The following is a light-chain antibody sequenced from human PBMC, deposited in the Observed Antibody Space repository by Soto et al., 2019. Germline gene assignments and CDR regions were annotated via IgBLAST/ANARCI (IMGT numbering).Light chain of an antibody. J-gene: IGKJ4*01. CDR2: DAS. CDR3: QQRSNWPLT. Sequence: EIVMTQSRDTLSVSPCERATLSCRASQSVSRNLAWYQQKPGQAPRLLIYDASNRATGIPARFSGSGSGTDFTLTISSLEPEDFAVYYCQQRSNWPLTFGGGTKVDIK. V-gene: IGKV3-11*01. CDR1: QSVSRN.